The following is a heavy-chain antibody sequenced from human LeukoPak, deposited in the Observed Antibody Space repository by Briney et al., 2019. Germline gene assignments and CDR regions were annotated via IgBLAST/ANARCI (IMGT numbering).Heavy chain of an antibody. V-gene: IGHV4-59*01. J-gene: IGHJ6*03. CDR1: GGSISSYY. Sequence: SETLSLTCTVSGGSISSYYWSWIRQPPGKGLEWIGYIYYSGSTKYNPSLKSRVTISVDTSKNQFSLKLSSVTAADTAVYFCARGGWPYYMDVWGKGTTVTVSS. CDR2: IYYSGST. D-gene: IGHD2-15*01. CDR3: ARGGWPYYMDV.